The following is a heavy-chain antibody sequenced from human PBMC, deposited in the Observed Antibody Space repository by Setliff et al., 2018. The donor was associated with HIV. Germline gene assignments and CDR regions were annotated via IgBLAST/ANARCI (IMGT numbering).Heavy chain of an antibody. D-gene: IGHD3-10*01. V-gene: IGHV3-23*01. CDR3: AKDPGRRGGYDGYFDF. Sequence: GGSLRLSCAASGFTFSNYAMRWVRQAPGKGLAWVSGISGSGISTYNADSVKGRFTISRDNSNNTLYLQMNSLRAEDTAVYYCAKDPGRRGGYDGYFDFWGRGTLVTVSS. CDR2: ISGSGIST. J-gene: IGHJ4*02. CDR1: GFTFSNYA.